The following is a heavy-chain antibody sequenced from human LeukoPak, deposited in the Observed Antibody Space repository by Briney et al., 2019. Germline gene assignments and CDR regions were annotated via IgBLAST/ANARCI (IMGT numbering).Heavy chain of an antibody. Sequence: PSGTLSLTCAVSGGSISSSNRWSWVRQPPGKGLEWIGEIYHSGSTNYNPSLKSRVTISVDKSKNQFSLKLSSVTAADTAVYYCARGGGWSGWTPTAFDYWGQGTLVTVSS. CDR2: IYHSGST. CDR1: GGSISSSNR. CDR3: ARGGGWSGWTPTAFDY. J-gene: IGHJ4*02. V-gene: IGHV4-4*02. D-gene: IGHD6-19*01.